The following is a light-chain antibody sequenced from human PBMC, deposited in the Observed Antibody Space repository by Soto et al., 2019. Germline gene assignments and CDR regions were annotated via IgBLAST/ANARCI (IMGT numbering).Light chain of an antibody. CDR3: CSYAGTYTYD. CDR1: SSDVGAYNY. J-gene: IGLJ1*01. CDR2: DVS. V-gene: IGLV2-11*01. Sequence: QSVLAQPRSVSGSPGQPVTISCTGTSSDVGAYNYVSWYQQYPGKAPKLMIYDVSKRPSGVPDRFSDSKPGNTASLNISGLQAEDEADYYCCSYAGTYTYDFGTGSKVTGL.